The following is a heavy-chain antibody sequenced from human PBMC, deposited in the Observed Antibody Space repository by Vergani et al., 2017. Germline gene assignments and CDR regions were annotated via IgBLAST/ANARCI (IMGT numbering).Heavy chain of an antibody. D-gene: IGHD3-3*01. J-gene: IGHJ6*03. V-gene: IGHV1-8*01. CDR1: GYTFTSYD. CDR3: AGGRGFVEWLLSPSYYYYYMDV. Sequence: QVQLVQSGAEVKKPGASVKVSCKASGYTFTSYDINWVRQATGQGLEWMGWMNPNSGNTGYAQKFQGRVTMTRNTSISTAYMELSSLRSEDTAVYYCAGGRGFVEWLLSPSYYYYYMDVWGKGTTVTVSS. CDR2: MNPNSGNT.